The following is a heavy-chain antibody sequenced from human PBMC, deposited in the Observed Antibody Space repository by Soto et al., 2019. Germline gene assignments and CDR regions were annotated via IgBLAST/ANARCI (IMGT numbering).Heavy chain of an antibody. D-gene: IGHD5-12*01. V-gene: IGHV4-59*08. Sequence: PSESLSLTCTVSGGSISSFYWSWIRQPPGKGLEWIGYIYYSGSTNYNPSLKSRVTISVDTSKNQFSLKLSSVTAADTAVYYCARRPWLQSGFFDYWGQGTLVTVSS. CDR3: ARRPWLQSGFFDY. CDR1: GGSISSFY. CDR2: IYYSGST. J-gene: IGHJ4*02.